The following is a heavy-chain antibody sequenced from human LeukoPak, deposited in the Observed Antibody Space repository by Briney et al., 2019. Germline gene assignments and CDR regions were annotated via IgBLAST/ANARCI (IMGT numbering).Heavy chain of an antibody. D-gene: IGHD3-3*01. V-gene: IGHV4-59*05. J-gene: IGHJ4*02. CDR1: GGSISSYY. CDR2: IYYSGST. CDR3: ARLKAYYDFWSGYLGDYFDY. Sequence: SETLSLTCTVSGGSISSYYWSWIRQPPGKGLEWIGSIYYSGSTYYNPSPKSRVTISVDTSKNQFSLKLSSVTAADTAVHYCARLKAYYDFWSGYLGDYFDYWGQGTLVTVSS.